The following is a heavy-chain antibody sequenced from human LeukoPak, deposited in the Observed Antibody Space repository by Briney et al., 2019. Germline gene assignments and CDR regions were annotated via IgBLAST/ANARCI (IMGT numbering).Heavy chain of an antibody. Sequence: GASVKVSCKASGYTFTGHYMHWVRQATGQGLEWMGWMNPNSGSTGYAQKFQGRVTMTRNTSISTAYMELSSLRSEDTAVYYCARGFISSGQKRLFGYWGQGTLVTVSS. V-gene: IGHV1-8*02. CDR3: ARGFISSGQKRLFGY. D-gene: IGHD6-19*01. CDR2: MNPNSGST. CDR1: GYTFTGHY. J-gene: IGHJ4*02.